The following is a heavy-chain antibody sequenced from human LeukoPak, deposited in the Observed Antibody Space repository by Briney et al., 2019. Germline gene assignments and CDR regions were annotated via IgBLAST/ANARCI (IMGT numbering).Heavy chain of an antibody. Sequence: GGSLRLSCGASGFTFSSYAMNWVRQAPGKGLVWVSRINSDGSSTSYADSVKGRFTISRDNAKNTLYLQMNSLRAEDTAVYYCARDPNYYGSGSSNAFDIWGQGTMVTVSS. V-gene: IGHV3-74*01. CDR3: ARDPNYYGSGSSNAFDI. D-gene: IGHD3-10*01. J-gene: IGHJ3*02. CDR2: INSDGSST. CDR1: GFTFSSYA.